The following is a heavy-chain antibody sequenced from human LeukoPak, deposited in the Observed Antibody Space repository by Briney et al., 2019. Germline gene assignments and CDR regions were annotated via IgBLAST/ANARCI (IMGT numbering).Heavy chain of an antibody. CDR1: GFTFSSYG. CDR3: ARTRTDAFDI. V-gene: IGHV3-7*01. J-gene: IGHJ3*02. CDR2: IKQDGSEK. Sequence: GGSLRLSCAASGFTFSSYGMSWVRQAPGKGLEWVANIKQDGSEKYYVDSVKGRFTISRDNAKNSLYLQMNSLRAEDTAVYYCARTRTDAFDIWGQGTMVTVSS. D-gene: IGHD2-2*01.